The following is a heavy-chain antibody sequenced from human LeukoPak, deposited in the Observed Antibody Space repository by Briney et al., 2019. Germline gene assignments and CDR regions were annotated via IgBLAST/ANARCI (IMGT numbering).Heavy chain of an antibody. Sequence: SETLSLTCNVSGASINTYYWSWIRQSAGGGLEFIGRVYTSGSPDYNPSLKSRVAMSADTSKNQFSLKLTSVTAADTAVYYCAREWQYQFDYWGQGSLVTVSS. J-gene: IGHJ4*02. CDR3: AREWQYQFDY. D-gene: IGHD4-11*01. CDR1: GASINTYY. V-gene: IGHV4-4*07. CDR2: VYTSGSP.